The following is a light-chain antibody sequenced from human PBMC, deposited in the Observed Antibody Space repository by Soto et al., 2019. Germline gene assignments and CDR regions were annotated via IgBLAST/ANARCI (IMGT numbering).Light chain of an antibody. CDR3: LQYQSYWT. CDR1: QSISRQ. V-gene: IGKV1-5*03. Sequence: DIQMTQSPSTLSASVGDRVSITCRASQSISRQLAWYQQKPGKAPNLLIYQASNLETGVPPRLTGSGSGTDYTLTISSLQPDELGAYYCLQYQSYWTFGQGTKVDVK. J-gene: IGKJ1*01. CDR2: QAS.